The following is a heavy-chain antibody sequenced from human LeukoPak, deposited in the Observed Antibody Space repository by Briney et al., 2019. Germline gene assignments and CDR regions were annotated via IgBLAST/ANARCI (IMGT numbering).Heavy chain of an antibody. Sequence: SVKVSCKASGGTFSSSSIGWVRQAPGQGLEWMGRIIPILDTGNYAQKFQGRITITADKSTSTAYMELSSLRSEDTAMYYCVVWGELGLFDYWGQGTLVTVSS. J-gene: IGHJ4*02. CDR3: VVWGELGLFDY. CDR1: GGTFSSSS. CDR2: IIPILDTG. V-gene: IGHV1-69*08. D-gene: IGHD3-16*01.